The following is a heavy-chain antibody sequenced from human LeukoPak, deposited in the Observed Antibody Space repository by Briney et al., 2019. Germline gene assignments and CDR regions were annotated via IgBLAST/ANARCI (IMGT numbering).Heavy chain of an antibody. J-gene: IGHJ4*02. CDR1: GFTFSSYG. D-gene: IGHD2-2*01. V-gene: IGHV3-33*01. Sequence: PGKSLRLSCAASGFTFSSYGMHWVRQAPGKGLEWVAVIWDDGSNKYYVDSVKGRFTISRDNSKNMVYLQMNNLRAEDTAVYYCARDTYCTSTSCNLFGYWGQGTLVTVSS. CDR3: ARDTYCTSTSCNLFGY. CDR2: IWDDGSNK.